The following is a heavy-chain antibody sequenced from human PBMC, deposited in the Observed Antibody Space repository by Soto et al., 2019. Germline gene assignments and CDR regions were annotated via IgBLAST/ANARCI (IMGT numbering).Heavy chain of an antibody. CDR3: ARDLTPGGADV. CDR2: IFWSGGSV. D-gene: IGHD4-17*01. J-gene: IGHJ6*02. Sequence: EVPLVESGGGLVQPGRSLRLSCVVSGLTFDEHAMHWVRQGPGKGLEWVSGIFWSGGSVGYADSVKGRFTVSRDKAKNSLYLQMDSLRAEDTASYYCARDLTPGGADVWGQGTTVTVSS. V-gene: IGHV3-9*01. CDR1: GLTFDEHA.